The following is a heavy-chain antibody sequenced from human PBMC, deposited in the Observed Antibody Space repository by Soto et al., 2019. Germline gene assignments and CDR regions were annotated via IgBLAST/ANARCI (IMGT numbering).Heavy chain of an antibody. V-gene: IGHV3-48*01. D-gene: IGHD3-22*01. J-gene: IGHJ3*02. CDR2: IGIGSSTK. CDR3: ARERGAPFYYDSSGYLDAFDI. Sequence: PGGSLRLSCAASGFTFRNYGMNWVRQAPGKGLEWVSYIGIGSSTKYYADSVKGRFTISRDNSKNTLYLQMNSLRAEDTAVYYCARERGAPFYYDSSGYLDAFDIWGQGTMVTVSS. CDR1: GFTFRNYG.